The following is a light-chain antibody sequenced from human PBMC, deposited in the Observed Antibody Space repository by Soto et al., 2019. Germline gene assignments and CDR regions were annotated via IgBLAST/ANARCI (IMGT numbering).Light chain of an antibody. CDR3: SSYTSSSTSV. CDR1: SSDVGGYNY. Sequence: QSVLTQPASVSGSPGQSITISCTGTSSDVGGYNYVSWYQQHPGKAPKLMIYEVSNRPSGVSNRFSGSKSGNTASLTISGLQAEDEADYYCSSYTSSSTSVFGGGTKL. V-gene: IGLV2-14*01. J-gene: IGLJ3*02. CDR2: EVS.